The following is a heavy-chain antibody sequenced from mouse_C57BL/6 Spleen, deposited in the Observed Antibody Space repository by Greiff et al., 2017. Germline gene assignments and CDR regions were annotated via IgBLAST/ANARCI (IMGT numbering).Heavy chain of an antibody. J-gene: IGHJ3*01. CDR2: IYPGDGDT. D-gene: IGHD2-12*01. V-gene: IGHV1-80*01. Sequence: VQLQQSGAELVKPGASVKISCKASGYAFSSYWMNWVKQRPGKGLEWIGQIYPGDGDTNYNGKFKGKATLTADKSSSTAYMHLSSLTSEDSAVYFCARDCYDNEWVAYWCQGTLVTVSA. CDR1: GYAFSSYW. CDR3: ARDCYDNEWVAY.